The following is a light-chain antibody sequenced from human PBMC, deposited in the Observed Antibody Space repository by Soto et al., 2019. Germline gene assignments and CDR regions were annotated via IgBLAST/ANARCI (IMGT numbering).Light chain of an antibody. J-gene: IGLJ2*01. CDR3: QSYDSSLSGWDVV. CDR2: GNS. V-gene: IGLV1-40*01. Sequence: QSVLTQPPSVSGAPRQRVTVSCTGSSSNIGAGYDVHWYQQVPGTAPKLLIYGNSNRPSGVPDRFSGSKSGTSASLAITGLQAEDEADYYCQSYDSSLSGWDVVFGGGTQLTVL. CDR1: SSNIGAGYD.